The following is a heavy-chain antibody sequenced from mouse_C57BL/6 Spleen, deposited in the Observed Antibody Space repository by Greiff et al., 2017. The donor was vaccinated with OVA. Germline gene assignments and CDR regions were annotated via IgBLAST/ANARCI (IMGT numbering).Heavy chain of an antibody. V-gene: IGHV1-80*01. CDR1: GYAFSSYW. CDR2: IYPGDGDT. CDR3: ARSLTAQATGFAY. Sequence: VQLQQSGAELVKPGASVKISCKASGYAFSSYWMNWVKQRPGKGLEWIGQIYPGDGDTNYNGKFKGKATLTADKSSSTAYMQLSSLTSEDSAVYFCARSLTAQATGFAYWGQGTLVTVSA. J-gene: IGHJ3*01. D-gene: IGHD3-2*02.